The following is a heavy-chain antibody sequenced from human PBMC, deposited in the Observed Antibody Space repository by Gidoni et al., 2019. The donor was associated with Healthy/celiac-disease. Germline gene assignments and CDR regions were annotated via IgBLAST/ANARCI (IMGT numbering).Heavy chain of an antibody. D-gene: IGHD3-10*01. J-gene: IGHJ6*03. V-gene: IGHV4-34*01. CDR1: GGSFSGYY. CDR2: ITHSGST. CDR3: ARGVPHYYGSGSYYKPHYMDV. Sequence: QVQLQQWGAGLLKPSETLSLTCAVYGGSFSGYYWSWIRQPPGKGLEWIGEITHSGSTNYNPSLKSRVTISVDTSKKQFSLKLSSVTAADTAVYYCARGVPHYYGSGSYYKPHYMDVWGKGTTVTVSS.